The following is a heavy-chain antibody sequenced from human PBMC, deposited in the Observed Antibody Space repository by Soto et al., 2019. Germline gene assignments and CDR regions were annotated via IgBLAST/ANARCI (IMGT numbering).Heavy chain of an antibody. CDR2: ISPYNGRR. CDR1: GYTFASYDG. D-gene: IGHD3-3*01. CDR3: ARDQSGRADY. J-gene: IGHJ4*02. V-gene: IGHV1-18*01. Sequence: QVQVVQSGAEVKKPGASVKVSCKASGYTFASYDGISWVRQAPGQGLEWMGWISPYNGRRNYAQKFLDRVTMTTDTSTRTAYMELRSLRSDDTAVYFCARDQSGRADYWGQGTLVTVSS.